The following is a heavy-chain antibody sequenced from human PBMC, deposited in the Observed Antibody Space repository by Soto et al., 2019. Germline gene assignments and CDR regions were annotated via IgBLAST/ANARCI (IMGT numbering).Heavy chain of an antibody. CDR3: ARDSPRRRIAAGSAS. Sequence: GGSTELASAACGFTLSSYAMHWVRQAPGKGLEWVAVISYDGSNKYYADSVKGRFTISRDNSKNTLYLQMNSLRAEDTAVYYCARDSPRRRIAAGSASWRQGTLLTVSS. D-gene: IGHD6-13*01. V-gene: IGHV3-30-3*01. CDR1: GFTLSSYA. J-gene: IGHJ5*02. CDR2: ISYDGSNK.